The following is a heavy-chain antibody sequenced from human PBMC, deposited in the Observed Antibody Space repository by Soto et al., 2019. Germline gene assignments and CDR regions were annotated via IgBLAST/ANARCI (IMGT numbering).Heavy chain of an antibody. D-gene: IGHD2-2*01. CDR1: GFAFNNYG. J-gene: IGHJ4*02. CDR3: AREDSIIIPAVSDF. V-gene: IGHV3-21*01. CDR2: ISKSDYT. Sequence: GGSLRLSCTVSGFAFNNYGINWVRQAPGKGLEWVSSISKSDYTYYSDSVKGRFAISRDNAKSSVSLQMSTLRVEDTAVYYCAREDSIIIPAVSDFWGQGTLVTVSS.